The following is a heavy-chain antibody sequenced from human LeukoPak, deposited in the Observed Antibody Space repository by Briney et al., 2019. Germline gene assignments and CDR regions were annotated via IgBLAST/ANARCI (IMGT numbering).Heavy chain of an antibody. CDR1: GYSFTSCW. CDR2: IYPGDSDT. V-gene: IGHV5-51*01. J-gene: IGHJ4*02. CDR3: ARAYYYDSSGFDY. Sequence: GESLKISCKGSGYSFTSCWIGWVRQMPGKGLEWMGIIYPGDSDTRYSPSFQGQVTISADKSISTAYLQWSSLKASDTAMYYCARAYYYDSSGFDYWGQGTLVTVSS. D-gene: IGHD3-22*01.